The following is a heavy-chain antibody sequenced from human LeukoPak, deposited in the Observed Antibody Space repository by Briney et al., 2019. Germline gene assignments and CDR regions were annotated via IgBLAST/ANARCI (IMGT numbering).Heavy chain of an antibody. CDR1: GFTFSTYW. D-gene: IGHD4-17*01. V-gene: IGHV3-74*01. CDR3: ARGDYGDYGKDY. Sequence: PGGSLRLSCAASGFTFSTYWMHWVRQAPGKGLVWVSRINRDGSSTSYADSVKGRFSISRDNAKNTLYLQMNSLRAEDTAVYYCARGDYGDYGKDYWGQGTLVTVSS. J-gene: IGHJ4*02. CDR2: INRDGSST.